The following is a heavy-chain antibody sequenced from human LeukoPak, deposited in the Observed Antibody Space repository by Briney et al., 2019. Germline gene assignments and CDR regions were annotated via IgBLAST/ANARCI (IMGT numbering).Heavy chain of an antibody. V-gene: IGHV5-51*01. CDR1: GYSFTSYW. Sequence: GESLKISCKGSGYSFTSYWIGWVRQMPGKGLEWMGIIYPGDSDTRYSPSFQGQVTISADKSISTAYLQWSSLKASDSAMDYCATNTMFRGIHAFDIWGQGTMVTVSS. CDR2: IYPGDSDT. D-gene: IGHD3-10*01. J-gene: IGHJ3*02. CDR3: ATNTMFRGIHAFDI.